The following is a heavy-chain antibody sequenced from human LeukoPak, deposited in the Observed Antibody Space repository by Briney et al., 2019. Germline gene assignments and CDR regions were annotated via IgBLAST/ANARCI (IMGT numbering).Heavy chain of an antibody. CDR3: ARDTYYYDNGDFIDAFDI. D-gene: IGHD3-22*01. CDR1: GGSISSYY. V-gene: IGHV4-59*01. J-gene: IGHJ3*02. CDR2: INYSGRT. Sequence: SETLSLTCTVSGGSISSYYWSWIRQPPGKGLEWIRYINYSGRTNSSPSLKSRVAISVDTSKNQFSLRLSSVTAADTAVYYCARDTYYYDNGDFIDAFDIWGQGTMVTVSS.